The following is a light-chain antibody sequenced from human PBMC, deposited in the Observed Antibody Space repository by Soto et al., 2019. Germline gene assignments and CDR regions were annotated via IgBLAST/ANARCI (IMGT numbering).Light chain of an antibody. V-gene: IGKV1-5*03. CDR2: KAS. Sequence: DIQITQSPSTLSASVGDRVTITCRASQSISSWLAWYQQKPGKAPKLLIYKASSLESGVPSRFSGSGSGTEFTLTISSLQPDDFATYYCQQYNSSFLTFGGGTKVDIK. J-gene: IGKJ4*01. CDR1: QSISSW. CDR3: QQYNSSFLT.